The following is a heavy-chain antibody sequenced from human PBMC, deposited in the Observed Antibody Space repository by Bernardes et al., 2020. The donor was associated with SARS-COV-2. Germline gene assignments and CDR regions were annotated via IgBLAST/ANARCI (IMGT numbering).Heavy chain of an antibody. CDR1: GFIFGSFA. V-gene: IGHV3-23*01. Sequence: GGTLRLSCAASGFIFGSFAMSWVRQAPGKGLEWVSATIGSGETAYYANSVKGRFTISRDNSKNTLYLQMSSLRVEDTAVYYCAKDMTYTSSCFDYWGQGALVTVSS. J-gene: IGHJ4*02. CDR3: AKDMTYTSSCFDY. D-gene: IGHD6-13*01. CDR2: TIGSGETA.